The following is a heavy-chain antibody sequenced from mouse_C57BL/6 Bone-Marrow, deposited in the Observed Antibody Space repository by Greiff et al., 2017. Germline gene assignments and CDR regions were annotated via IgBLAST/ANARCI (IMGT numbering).Heavy chain of an antibody. J-gene: IGHJ2*01. V-gene: IGHV1-15*01. CDR1: GYTFTDYE. CDR3: TSLMVVEEDN. D-gene: IGHD1-1*01. Sequence: VKLMESGAELVRPGASVTLSCKASGYTFTDYEMHWVKQTPVHGLEWIGALDPETGGTAYNQKFKGKAILTADKSSSTAYMELRSLTSEDSAVYYCTSLMVVEEDNWGQGTTLTVSS. CDR2: LDPETGGT.